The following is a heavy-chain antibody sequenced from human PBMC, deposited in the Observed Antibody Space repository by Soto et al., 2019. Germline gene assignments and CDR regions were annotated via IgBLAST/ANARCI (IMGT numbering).Heavy chain of an antibody. D-gene: IGHD4-17*01. Sequence: QVQLQESGPGLVKPSQTLSLTCTVSGGSISSGGYYWSWIRQHPGKGLEWIGYIYYSGSTYYNPSLKSPVTRTVDTSKNHFPLKLSSVTAADTAVYYCARDTPTTMTTDYYYGMDVWGQGTTVTVSS. CDR2: IYYSGST. CDR1: GGSISSGGYY. V-gene: IGHV4-31*01. J-gene: IGHJ6*02. CDR3: ARDTPTTMTTDYYYGMDV.